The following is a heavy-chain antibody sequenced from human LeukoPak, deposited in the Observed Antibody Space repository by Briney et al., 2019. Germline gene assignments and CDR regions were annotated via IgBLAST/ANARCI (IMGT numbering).Heavy chain of an antibody. V-gene: IGHV5-51*01. Sequence: GESLKISCKGSGYSFTSYWIGWVRQMPGKGLEWMGIIYPGDSDTRYSPSFQGQVTISADKSISTAYLQWSSLKASDTAMYYCARRGYSGYDPAVFNWFDPWGQGTLVTVSS. D-gene: IGHD5-12*01. J-gene: IGHJ5*02. CDR2: IYPGDSDT. CDR1: GYSFTSYW. CDR3: ARRGYSGYDPAVFNWFDP.